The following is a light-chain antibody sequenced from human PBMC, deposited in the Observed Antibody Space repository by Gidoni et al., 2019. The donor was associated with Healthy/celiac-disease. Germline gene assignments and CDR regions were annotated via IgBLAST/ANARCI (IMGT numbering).Light chain of an antibody. CDR2: AAS. Sequence: DIQMTQSPSSLSASVGDSVTITCRASQSISSYLNWYQQKPGKAPKLLIYAASSLQSGVPSRFSGSGSGTDFTLTISSLQPEEFATYYCQQSYSTPHSFXXXTKLEIK. V-gene: IGKV1-39*01. J-gene: IGKJ2*03. CDR3: QQSYSTPHS. CDR1: QSISSY.